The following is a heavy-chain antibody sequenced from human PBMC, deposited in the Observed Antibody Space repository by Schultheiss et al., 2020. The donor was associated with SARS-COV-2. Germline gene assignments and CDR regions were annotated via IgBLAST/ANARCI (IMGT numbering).Heavy chain of an antibody. CDR2: INHSGST. D-gene: IGHD4-23*01. V-gene: IGHV4-34*01. CDR3: ARGLYGGNRVLAY. Sequence: SQTLSLTCAVSGYSISSGYYWSWIRQPPGKGLEWIGEINHSGSTNYNPSLKSRVTISVDTSKNQFSLKLSSVTAADTAVYYCARGLYGGNRVLAYWGQGTLVTVSS. J-gene: IGHJ4*02. CDR1: GYSISSGYY.